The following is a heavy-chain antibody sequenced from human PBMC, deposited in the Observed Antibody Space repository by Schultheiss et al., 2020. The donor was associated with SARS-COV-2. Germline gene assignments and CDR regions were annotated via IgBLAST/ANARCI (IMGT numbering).Heavy chain of an antibody. V-gene: IGHV3-74*01. CDR3: AKDGGYSSSSCMDV. D-gene: IGHD6-13*01. J-gene: IGHJ6*02. Sequence: GGSLRLSCAASGFTVSSNYMSWVRQAPGKGLEWVSRINSDGSSTSYADSVKGRFTISRDNSKNTLYLQMNSLRAEDTAVYYCAKDGGYSSSSCMDVWGQGTTVTVSS. CDR1: GFTVSSNY. CDR2: INSDGSST.